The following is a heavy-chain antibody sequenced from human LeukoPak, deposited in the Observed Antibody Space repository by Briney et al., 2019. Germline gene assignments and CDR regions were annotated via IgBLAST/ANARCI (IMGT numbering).Heavy chain of an antibody. CDR2: GSDSGGT. J-gene: IGHJ5*02. V-gene: IGHV4-34*01. Sequence: SETLSLTCAVYGGSLNGHYWSWIRQPPGMGLEWIGEGSDSGGTKFNPSLKSRVTISADTSKNQFSLKLSSVTAADTAVYYCAKNGQSGFSFDPWGQGTLVIVSS. CDR3: AKNGQSGFSFDP. D-gene: IGHD2-8*01. CDR1: GGSLNGHY.